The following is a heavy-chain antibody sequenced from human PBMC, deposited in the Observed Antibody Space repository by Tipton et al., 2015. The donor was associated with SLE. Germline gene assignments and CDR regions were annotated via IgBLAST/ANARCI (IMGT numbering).Heavy chain of an antibody. V-gene: IGHV4-59*12. D-gene: IGHD6-25*01. CDR1: GGSISSYY. CDR2: IYYSGST. CDR3: ASRDIAAGVDY. J-gene: IGHJ4*02. Sequence: TLSLTCTVSGGSISSYYWSWIRQPPGKGLEWIGYIYYSGSTNYNPSLKSRVTISVDTSKNQFSLKLSSVTAADTAVYYCASRDIAAGVDYWGQGTLVTASS.